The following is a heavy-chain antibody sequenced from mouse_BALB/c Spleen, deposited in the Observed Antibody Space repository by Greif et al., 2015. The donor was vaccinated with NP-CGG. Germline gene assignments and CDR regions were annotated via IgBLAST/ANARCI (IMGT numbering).Heavy chain of an antibody. V-gene: IGHV1-7*01. CDR3: ARWLRHAMDY. CDR2: INPSTGYT. CDR1: GYTFTSYW. Sequence: QVQLQQSGAELAKPGASVKMSCKASGYTFTSYWMHWVKQRPGQGLEWIGYINPSTGYTEYNQKFKDKATLTADKSSSTAYMQLSSLTSEDSAVYYCARWLRHAMDYWGQGTSVTVSS. J-gene: IGHJ4*01. D-gene: IGHD2-2*01.